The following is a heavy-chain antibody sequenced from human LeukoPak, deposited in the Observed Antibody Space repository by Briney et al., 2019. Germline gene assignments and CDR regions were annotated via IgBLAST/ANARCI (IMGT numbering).Heavy chain of an antibody. CDR3: AKSFGYSRSWFDY. J-gene: IGHJ4*02. CDR2: ISGSGGST. D-gene: IGHD6-13*01. V-gene: IGHV3-23*01. CDR1: GFTFSSYV. Sequence: PGGSLRLSCAASGFTFSSYVMSWVRQAPGKGLEWVSAISGSGGSTYYADSVKGRFTVSRDNSKNTLYLQMNSLRAEDTAVYYCAKSFGYSRSWFDYWGQGTPVTVSS.